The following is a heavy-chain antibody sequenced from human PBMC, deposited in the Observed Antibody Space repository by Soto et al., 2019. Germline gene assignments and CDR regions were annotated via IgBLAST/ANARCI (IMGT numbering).Heavy chain of an antibody. V-gene: IGHV3-30-3*01. Sequence: PGGSLRLSCAASGFTFSSYAMHWVRQAPGKGLEWVAVISYDGSNKYYADSVKGRFTISRDNSKNTLYLQMNSLRAEDTAVYYCARAMRPYYYDSSGPQAWFDPWGQGT. D-gene: IGHD3-22*01. CDR3: ARAMRPYYYDSSGPQAWFDP. CDR2: ISYDGSNK. J-gene: IGHJ5*02. CDR1: GFTFSSYA.